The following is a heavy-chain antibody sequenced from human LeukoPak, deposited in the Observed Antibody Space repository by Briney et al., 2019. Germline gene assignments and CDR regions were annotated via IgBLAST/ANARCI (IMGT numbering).Heavy chain of an antibody. CDR2: INGDGSST. J-gene: IGHJ4*02. D-gene: IGHD3-22*01. Sequence: PGGSLRLSCEASGFTFRSYWMHWVRQAPGKGLVWVSRINGDGSSTSYADSVKGRFTISRDNAENTLYLQMNSLRAEDSAVYYCARAGEYLSDYYCDSSGYYSFDYWGQGTLVTVSS. CDR3: ARAGEYLSDYYCDSSGYYSFDY. CDR1: GFTFRSYW. V-gene: IGHV3-74*01.